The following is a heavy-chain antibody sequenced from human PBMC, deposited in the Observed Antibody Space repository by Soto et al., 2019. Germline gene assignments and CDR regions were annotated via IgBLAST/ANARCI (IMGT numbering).Heavy chain of an antibody. CDR1: GFTFSSYG. J-gene: IGHJ5*02. V-gene: IGHV3-33*01. D-gene: IGHD3-10*01. Sequence: QVQLVESGGGVVQPGRSLRLSCAASGFTFSSYGMHWVRQAPGKGLEWVAVIWYDGSNKYYADSVRGRFTNSRDNSKNTLYRQMNSLRAEDTAVYYWARGSGSGSYWDCCDPFCQGTLVTVSS. CDR2: IWYDGSNK. CDR3: ARGSGSGSYWDCCDP.